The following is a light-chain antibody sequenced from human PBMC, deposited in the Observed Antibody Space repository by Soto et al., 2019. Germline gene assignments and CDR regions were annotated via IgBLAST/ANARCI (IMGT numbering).Light chain of an antibody. CDR2: DAP. CDR3: QQYIAYSYS. V-gene: IGKV1-5*01. J-gene: IGKJ2*01. CDR1: QSLLRS. Sequence: DIQMTQSPSTLSASVGDRVTITCRASQSLLRSLAWYQQKAGKAPKLLIYDAPNLQSGVPSRFSGSGSGTEFTLTISGLQPDDFATYYCQQYIAYSYSFGQGTKLEIK.